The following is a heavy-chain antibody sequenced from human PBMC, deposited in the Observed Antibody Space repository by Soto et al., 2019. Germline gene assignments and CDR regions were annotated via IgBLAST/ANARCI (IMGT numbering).Heavy chain of an antibody. J-gene: IGHJ6*02. CDR3: AKVGWDGMDV. CDR1: GFTFDDYA. D-gene: IGHD3-16*01. V-gene: IGHV3-9*01. Sequence: EVQLVESGGGLVQPGRSLRLSCAASGFTFDDYAMHWVRQAPGKGLEWVSVISCNSGSIGYADSVKGRFTIARDNATNSLYLQMNSLRAEDTALYYCAKVGWDGMDVWGQGTTVTVSS. CDR2: ISCNSGSI.